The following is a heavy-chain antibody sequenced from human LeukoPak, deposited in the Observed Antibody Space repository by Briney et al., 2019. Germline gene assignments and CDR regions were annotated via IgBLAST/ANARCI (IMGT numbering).Heavy chain of an antibody. CDR3: AKASGGYYHSSGYYSDY. CDR1: GSTFSSYA. CDR2: ISGSGGST. V-gene: IGHV3-23*01. D-gene: IGHD3-22*01. Sequence: GGSLRLSCAASGSTFSSYAMSWVRQAPGKGLEWVSAISGSGGSTYYADSVKGRFTISRDNSKNTLYLQMNSLRAEDTAVYYCAKASGGYYHSSGYYSDYWGQGTLVTVSS. J-gene: IGHJ4*02.